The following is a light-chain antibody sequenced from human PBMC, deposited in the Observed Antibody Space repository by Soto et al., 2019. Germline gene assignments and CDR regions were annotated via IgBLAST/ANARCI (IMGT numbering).Light chain of an antibody. CDR1: SSNIGSNY. V-gene: IGLV1-47*02. J-gene: IGLJ1*01. Sequence: QSVLTQPPSASGTPGQRVTISCSGSSSNIGSNYVYWYQQLPGTAPKLLIYSNNQRPSGVPDRFSGSKSGNTASLTISGLQDEDHADYYCSSYTSSRTLYVLGTGTMVTVL. CDR3: SSYTSSRTLYV. CDR2: SNN.